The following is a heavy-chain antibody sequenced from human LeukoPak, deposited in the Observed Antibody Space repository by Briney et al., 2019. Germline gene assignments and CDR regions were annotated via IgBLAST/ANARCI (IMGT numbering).Heavy chain of an antibody. D-gene: IGHD1-26*01. CDR3: ASRGTASGYAFDI. Sequence: GESLKISCKGSGYSFTSYWIGWVRQMPGKGLEWMGIIYSGDSDTRYSPSFQGQVTISADKSISTAYLQWSSLKASDTAMYYCASRGTASGYAFDIWGQGTMVTVSS. V-gene: IGHV5-51*01. CDR2: IYSGDSDT. J-gene: IGHJ3*02. CDR1: GYSFTSYW.